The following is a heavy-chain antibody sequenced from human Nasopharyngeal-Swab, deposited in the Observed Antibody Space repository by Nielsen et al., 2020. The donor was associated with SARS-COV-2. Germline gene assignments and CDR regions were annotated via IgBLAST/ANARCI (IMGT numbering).Heavy chain of an antibody. CDR1: GFTFSTYT. Sequence: GESLKISCAASGFTFSTYTMHWVRQAPGKGLEWLAVVSYDGSNKYCADSVKGRFTISSDNSKNSLYLQINSLRVEDTAMYYCARDTYHFWSGYRYFDSWGQGTLVTVSS. V-gene: IGHV3-30*04. CDR2: VSYDGSNK. CDR3: ARDTYHFWSGYRYFDS. D-gene: IGHD3-3*01. J-gene: IGHJ4*02.